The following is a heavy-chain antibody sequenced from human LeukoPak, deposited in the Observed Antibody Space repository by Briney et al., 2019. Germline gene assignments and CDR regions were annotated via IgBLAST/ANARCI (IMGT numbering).Heavy chain of an antibody. CDR1: GGSISSYY. CDR2: INLSGST. V-gene: IGHV4-34*01. Sequence: SETLSLTCTVSGGSISSYYWSWIRQPPGKGLEWIGEINLSGSTNYNPSLKSRVTISVDTSKNQFSLKLSSVTAADTAVYYCARVGYGDYPSAFDIWGQGTMVTVSS. D-gene: IGHD4-17*01. CDR3: ARVGYGDYPSAFDI. J-gene: IGHJ3*02.